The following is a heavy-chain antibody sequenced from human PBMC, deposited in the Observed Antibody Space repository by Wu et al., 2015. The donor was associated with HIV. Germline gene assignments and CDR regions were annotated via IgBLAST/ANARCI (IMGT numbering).Heavy chain of an antibody. J-gene: IGHJ1*01. D-gene: IGHD5-18*01. CDR2: ISANNGNT. CDR3: ARGGYKYGTHLQL. Sequence: QVQLAQSGAEVKKPGSSVRVSCKASGGTFSSYTFNWLRQAPGQGLEWMGWISANNGNTESTQRLQGRVTMTTDTSTSTAYLEVKSLRSDDTAVYYCARGGYKYGTHLQLWGQGTWSSSPQ. V-gene: IGHV1-18*01. CDR1: GGTFSSYT.